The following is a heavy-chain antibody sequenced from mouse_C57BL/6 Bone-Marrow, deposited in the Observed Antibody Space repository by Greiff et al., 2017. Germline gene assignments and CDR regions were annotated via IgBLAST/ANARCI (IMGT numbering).Heavy chain of an antibody. V-gene: IGHV5-9-1*02. D-gene: IGHD1-1*01. CDR1: GFTFSSYA. CDR3: TRVRIYYYGSSYAYYAMDY. Sequence: EVKVEESGEGLVKPGGSLKLSCAASGFTFSSYAMSWVRQTPEKRLEWVAYISSGGDYIYYADTVKGRFTISRDNARNTLYLQMSSLKSEDTAMYYCTRVRIYYYGSSYAYYAMDYWGQGTSVTVSS. J-gene: IGHJ4*01. CDR2: ISSGGDYI.